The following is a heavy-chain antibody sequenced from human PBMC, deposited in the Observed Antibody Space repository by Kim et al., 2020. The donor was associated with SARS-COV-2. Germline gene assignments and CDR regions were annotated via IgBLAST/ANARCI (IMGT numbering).Heavy chain of an antibody. CDR1: GYTFISYD. J-gene: IGHJ4*02. CDR2: MNPNSGNT. D-gene: IGHD3-22*01. Sequence: ASVKVSCKASGYTFISYDINWVRQAAGQGLEWVGWMNPNSGNTGYAQKFQGRVTMTRNTSISTAYMELNSLISEDTAVYYCARTPAFDSGDYQGYYFDYWGQGTLVTVSS. CDR3: ARTPAFDSGDYQGYYFDY. V-gene: IGHV1-8*01.